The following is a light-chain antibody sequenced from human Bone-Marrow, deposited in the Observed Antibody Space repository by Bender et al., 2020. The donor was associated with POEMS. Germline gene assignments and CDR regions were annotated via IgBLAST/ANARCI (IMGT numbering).Light chain of an antibody. CDR1: SSDVGNYDV. CDR3: CSYGGSNTWV. J-gene: IGLJ3*02. Sequence: QSALTQPASVSGSPGQSITISCTGSSSDVGNYDVESWNQQHPGKAPTLMIYEVNTRPPGVSNRFSGSKSGNTASLTSSGLQAEDEADYYCCSYGGSNTWVFGGGTKVTVL. V-gene: IGLV2-23*02. CDR2: EVN.